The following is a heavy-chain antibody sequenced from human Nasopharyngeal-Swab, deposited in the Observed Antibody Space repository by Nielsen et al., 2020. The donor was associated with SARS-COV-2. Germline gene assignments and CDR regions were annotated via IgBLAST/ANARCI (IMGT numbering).Heavy chain of an antibody. CDR1: GFTFSSYG. Sequence: GGSLRLSCAASGFTFSSYGMHWVRQAPGKGLEWVAVISYDGSNKYYADSVKGRFTISRDNAKNSLYLQMNSLRAEDTALYHCARDGATFYYYYMDVWGKGTTVTVSS. V-gene: IGHV3-30*03. D-gene: IGHD2/OR15-2a*01. CDR3: ARDGATFYYYYMDV. J-gene: IGHJ6*03. CDR2: ISYDGSNK.